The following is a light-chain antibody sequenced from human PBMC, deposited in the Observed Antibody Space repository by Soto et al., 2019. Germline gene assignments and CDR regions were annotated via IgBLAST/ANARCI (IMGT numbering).Light chain of an antibody. V-gene: IGLV1-44*01. CDR2: SND. CDR3: AAWDDTLDGPI. J-gene: IGLJ2*01. CDR1: TSNIGAPYD. Sequence: QSVLTQPPSVSGAPGQRVSISCTGSTSNIGAPYDVHWYQHLPGTAPKLLIYSNDQRPSGVPARFSGSKSGTSASLAISGLQSEDEADYYCAAWDDTLDGPIFGGGTKVTVL.